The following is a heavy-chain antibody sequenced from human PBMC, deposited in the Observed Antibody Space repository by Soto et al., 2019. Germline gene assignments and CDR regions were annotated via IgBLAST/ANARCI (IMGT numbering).Heavy chain of an antibody. J-gene: IGHJ5*02. V-gene: IGHV4-4*02. Sequence: SETLSLTCTVSGGSIRTPDWWSWVRQTPEXGLEWIGEIYHSGTPNYNPSLKSRVSMSVDKSNNQFSLKLYSVTAADTAVYYCTPAPCVFRSGRPSVGSCFDPW. D-gene: IGHD6-25*01. CDR3: TPAPCVFRSGRPSVGSCFDP. CDR1: GGSIRTPDW. CDR2: IYHSGTP.